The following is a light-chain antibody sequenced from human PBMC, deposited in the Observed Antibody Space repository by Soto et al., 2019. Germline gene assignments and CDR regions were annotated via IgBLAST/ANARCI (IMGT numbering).Light chain of an antibody. CDR2: DVS. CDR3: YSYTSSSTYV. V-gene: IGLV2-14*01. Sequence: QSALTQPASVSGSPGQSVTISCTGTSSDVGAYNYVSWYQQHPAKVPKLMIYDVSNRPSGVSDRFSGSKSGNTASLTISGLQAEDEADYHCYSYTSSSTYVFGTGTKLTVL. J-gene: IGLJ1*01. CDR1: SSDVGAYNY.